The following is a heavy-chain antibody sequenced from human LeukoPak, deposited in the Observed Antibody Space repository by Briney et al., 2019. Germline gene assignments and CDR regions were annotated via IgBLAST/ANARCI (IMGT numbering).Heavy chain of an antibody. Sequence: SETLSLTCTVSGVSISSYYWSWLRQPPGKGLEWVRYIYYSGITNYNPSLKSRVTISVDTSKNQFSLRLSSLSAADTAVYYCARLSAVAGNLASNYWGQGALVTVSS. CDR2: IYYSGIT. V-gene: IGHV4-59*08. D-gene: IGHD6-19*01. CDR3: ARLSAVAGNLASNY. J-gene: IGHJ4*02. CDR1: GVSISSYY.